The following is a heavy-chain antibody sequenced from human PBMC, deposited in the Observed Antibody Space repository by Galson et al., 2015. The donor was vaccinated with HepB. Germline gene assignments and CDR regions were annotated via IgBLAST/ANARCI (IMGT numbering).Heavy chain of an antibody. CDR1: GFIFKTYW. V-gene: IGHV3-7*03. Sequence: SLRLSCAASGFIFKTYWMSWVRQAPGKGLEWVANIKQDGSEKYYLVSVKGRFTISRDNARNSVYLQMNSLRAEDTAVYYCARDLGDYWGQGSLVTVSS. CDR3: ARDLGDY. CDR2: IKQDGSEK. J-gene: IGHJ4*02.